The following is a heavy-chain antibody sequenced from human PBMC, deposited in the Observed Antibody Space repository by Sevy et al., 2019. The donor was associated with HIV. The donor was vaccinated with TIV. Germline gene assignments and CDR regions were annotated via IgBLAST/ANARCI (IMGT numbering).Heavy chain of an antibody. Sequence: GGSLRLSCAASGFTFSNAWMNWVLQAPGKGLEWVGRIKSKTDGGTTDYAAPGKGRFTSSRDDSKNTLYLQMNSLKTEDTAGYYCTTDGGGYNYGYSFDYWGQGTLVTVSS. CDR2: IKSKTDGGTT. D-gene: IGHD5-18*01. J-gene: IGHJ4*02. V-gene: IGHV3-15*07. CDR3: TTDGGGYNYGYSFDY. CDR1: GFTFSNAW.